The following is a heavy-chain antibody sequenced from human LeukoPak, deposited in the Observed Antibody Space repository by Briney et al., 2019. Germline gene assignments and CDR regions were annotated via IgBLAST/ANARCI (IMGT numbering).Heavy chain of an antibody. D-gene: IGHD3-16*01. Sequence: ASVKVSCKASGGTFSSYAINWVRQATGQGLEWMGWMNPNSGNTGYAQKFQGRVTITRNTSISTAYMELSSLRSEDTAVYYCARRGLGGYYFDYWGQGTLVTVSS. CDR3: ARRGLGGYYFDY. CDR1: GGTFSSYA. J-gene: IGHJ4*02. CDR2: MNPNSGNT. V-gene: IGHV1-8*03.